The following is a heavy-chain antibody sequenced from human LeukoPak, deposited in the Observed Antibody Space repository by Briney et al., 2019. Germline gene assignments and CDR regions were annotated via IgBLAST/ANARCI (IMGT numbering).Heavy chain of an antibody. CDR3: ARGFSGWTRYDY. CDR1: GGSFSGYY. J-gene: IGHJ4*02. D-gene: IGHD6-19*01. Sequence: ASETLALTCAVYGGSFSGYYWSWIRQPPGKGLEWIGEINHSGSTNYNPSLKSRVTISVDTSKNQFSLKLNSVTAADTAVYYCARGFSGWTRYDYWGQGTLVTVSS. V-gene: IGHV4-34*01. CDR2: INHSGST.